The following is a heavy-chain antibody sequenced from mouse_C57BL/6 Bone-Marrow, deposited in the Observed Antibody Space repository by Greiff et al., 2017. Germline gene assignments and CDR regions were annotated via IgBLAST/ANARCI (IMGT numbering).Heavy chain of an antibody. Sequence: VQLQQPGAELVRPGSSVKLSCKASGYTFTSYWMHWVKQRPIQGLEWIGNIDPSDSETHYNQKFKDKATLTVDKSSSTAYMQLSSLTSEDSAVYYGARGAITGYFDYWGQGTTLTVSS. J-gene: IGHJ2*01. CDR3: ARGAITGYFDY. D-gene: IGHD1-1*01. V-gene: IGHV1-52*01. CDR1: GYTFTSYW. CDR2: IDPSDSET.